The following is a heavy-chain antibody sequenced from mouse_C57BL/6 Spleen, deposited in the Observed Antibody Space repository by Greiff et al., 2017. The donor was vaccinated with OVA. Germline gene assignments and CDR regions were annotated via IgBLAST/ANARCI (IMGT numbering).Heavy chain of an antibody. V-gene: IGHV1-42*01. D-gene: IGHD1-1*01. J-gene: IGHJ4*01. Sequence: EVKLQESGPELVKPGASVKISCKASGYSFTGYYMNWVKQSPEKSLEWIGEINPSTGGTTYNQKFKAKATLTVDKSSSTAYMQLKSLTSEDSAVYYCARAIFSSPYYYAMDYWGQGTSVTVSS. CDR3: ARAIFSSPYYYAMDY. CDR1: GYSFTGYY. CDR2: INPSTGGT.